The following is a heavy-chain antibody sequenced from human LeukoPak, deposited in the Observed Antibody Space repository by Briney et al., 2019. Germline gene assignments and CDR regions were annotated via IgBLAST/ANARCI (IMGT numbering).Heavy chain of an antibody. V-gene: IGHV4-31*03. Sequence: PSETLSLTCTVSGGSISSGGYTWSWIRQHPGKGLEWIAYMYYSGSTYYNPSLKSRVTISVDTSKNQFSLKLSSVTAADTAVYYCARLLYSSGWFPYFDYWGQGTLVTVSS. CDR2: MYYSGST. J-gene: IGHJ4*02. CDR3: ARLLYSSGWFPYFDY. CDR1: GGSISSGGYT. D-gene: IGHD6-19*01.